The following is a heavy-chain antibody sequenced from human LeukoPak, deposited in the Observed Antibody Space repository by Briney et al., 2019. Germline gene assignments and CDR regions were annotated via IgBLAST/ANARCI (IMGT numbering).Heavy chain of an antibody. Sequence: GGSLRLSCAASGFTLSRYWMHWVRQTPGKGLLWVSRIKSDGSSTTYADSVKGRFTISRDNAKNTLYLQMNSLRAEDTAVYYCARESPTSGFDYWGQGTLVTVSS. CDR2: IKSDGSST. V-gene: IGHV3-74*01. CDR3: ARESPTSGFDY. D-gene: IGHD6-19*01. CDR1: GFTLSRYW. J-gene: IGHJ4*02.